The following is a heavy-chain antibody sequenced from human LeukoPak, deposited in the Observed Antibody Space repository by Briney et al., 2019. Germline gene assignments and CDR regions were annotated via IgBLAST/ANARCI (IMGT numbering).Heavy chain of an antibody. Sequence: GASVKVSCKASGGTFSSYAICWVRQAPGQGLEWVGGIIPLFGTTNYAQKFEGSDTITAGESTSTPYMELRSLRSEDTAVYYCARDPRELRFLENWGQGTLVPVSS. D-gene: IGHD3-3*01. CDR1: GGTFSSYA. J-gene: IGHJ4*02. V-gene: IGHV1-69*13. CDR3: ARDPRELRFLEN. CDR2: IIPLFGTT.